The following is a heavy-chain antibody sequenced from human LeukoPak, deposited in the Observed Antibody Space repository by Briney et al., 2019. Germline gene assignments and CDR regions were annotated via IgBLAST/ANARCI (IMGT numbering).Heavy chain of an antibody. J-gene: IGHJ3*02. Sequence: GSSVKVSCKASGGTFSRYPISWVRQAPGQGLEWMGGIIPIFYTPNYAQKFQGRVTITADESTSTAYMELSSLRSEDTAVYYCARESYYDNRAEVDASDIWGQGTMVTVSS. CDR2: IIPIFYTP. CDR3: ARESYYDNRAEVDASDI. V-gene: IGHV1-69*01. D-gene: IGHD3-22*01. CDR1: GGTFSRYP.